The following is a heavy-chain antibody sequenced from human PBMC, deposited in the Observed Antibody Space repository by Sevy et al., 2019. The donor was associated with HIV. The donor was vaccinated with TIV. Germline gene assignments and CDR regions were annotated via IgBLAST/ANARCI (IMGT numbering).Heavy chain of an antibody. Sequence: GGSLRLSCAASGFTFSSYAMSWVRQAPGKGLEWVSAISGSGGSTYYADSVKGRFTISRDNSKNRLYLQMNSLRAEDTAVYYCAKDVYSSSWYYFDYWGQGTLVTVSS. CDR1: GFTFSSYA. CDR3: AKDVYSSSWYYFDY. CDR2: ISGSGGST. J-gene: IGHJ4*02. D-gene: IGHD6-13*01. V-gene: IGHV3-23*01.